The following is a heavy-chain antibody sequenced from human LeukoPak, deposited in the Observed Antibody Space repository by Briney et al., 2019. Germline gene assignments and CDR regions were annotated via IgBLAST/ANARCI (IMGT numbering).Heavy chain of an antibody. D-gene: IGHD4-17*01. V-gene: IGHV3-74*01. CDR2: IKSDGTST. Sequence: GGSLRLSCAASGFTFTTYWMHWVRQAPGKGLVWVSRIKSDGTSTSYADSVKGRFTISRDNAKNTLYLQMNSLRAEDTAVYYCAGGHGDFPVNYYFDLWGRGALVTVSS. J-gene: IGHJ2*01. CDR1: GFTFTTYW. CDR3: AGGHGDFPVNYYFDL.